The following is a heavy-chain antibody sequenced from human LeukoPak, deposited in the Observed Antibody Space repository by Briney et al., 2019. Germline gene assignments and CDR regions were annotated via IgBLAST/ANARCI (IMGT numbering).Heavy chain of an antibody. CDR1: GGTFSSYA. CDR2: IIPILGIA. J-gene: IGHJ6*02. Sequence: GASVKVSCKASGGTFSSYAISWVRQAPGQGLEWMGRIIPILGIANYAQKFQGRVTITADKSTSTAYMELSSLRSGDTAVYYCARDKTTYYYYGMDVWGQGTTVTVSS. V-gene: IGHV1-69*04. D-gene: IGHD1-7*01. CDR3: ARDKTTYYYYGMDV.